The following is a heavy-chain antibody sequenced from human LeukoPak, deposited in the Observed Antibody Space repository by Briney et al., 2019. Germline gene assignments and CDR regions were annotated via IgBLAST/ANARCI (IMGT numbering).Heavy chain of an antibody. D-gene: IGHD3-16*02. CDR2: TYYRSKWYN. J-gene: IGHJ5*02. V-gene: IGHV6-1*01. CDR1: GDSVSSNSAA. Sequence: SQTLSLTCAISGDSVSSNSAAWNWIRQSPSRGLEWLGRTYYRSKWYNDYAVSVKSRITINPDTSKNQFSLKLSSVTAADTAVYYCARENPPLGGLRLGELSFNWFDPWGQGALVTVSS. CDR3: ARENPPLGGLRLGELSFNWFDP.